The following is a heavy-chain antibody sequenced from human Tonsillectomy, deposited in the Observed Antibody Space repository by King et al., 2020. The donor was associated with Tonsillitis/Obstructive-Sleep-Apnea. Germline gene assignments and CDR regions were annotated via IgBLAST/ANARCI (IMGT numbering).Heavy chain of an antibody. CDR3: ARGDIVATTCAY. CDR2: IDPNSGGT. V-gene: IGHV1-2*02. CDR1: GYTFIGYY. J-gene: IGHJ4*02. D-gene: IGHD5-12*01. Sequence: QLVQSGAEVKKPGASVKVSCKASGYTFIGYYIHWVRQAPGQGLEWMGWIDPNSGGTNYAQKFQGRVTMTRDTSISTAYMEVRRLRSDDTAVYYCARGDIVATTCAYWGQGTLVTVSS.